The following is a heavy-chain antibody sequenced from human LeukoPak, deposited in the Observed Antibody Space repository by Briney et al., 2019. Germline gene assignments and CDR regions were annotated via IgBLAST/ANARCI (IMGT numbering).Heavy chain of an antibody. D-gene: IGHD1-14*01. V-gene: IGHV3-21*01. CDR3: ARDSAPHRVILDF. CDR2: ITGSGGWT. J-gene: IGHJ4*02. CDR1: GFSFSSFS. Sequence: GESLRLSCGASGFSFSSFSMNWVRQAPGKGLEWVSSITGSGGWTSYAGSVKGRFTISRDNANNSLYLQMRSLTAEDTAVYFCARDSAPHRVILDFWGQGTLVTVSS.